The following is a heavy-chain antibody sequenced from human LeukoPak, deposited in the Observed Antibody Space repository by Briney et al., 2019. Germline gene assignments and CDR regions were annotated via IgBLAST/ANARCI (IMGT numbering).Heavy chain of an antibody. V-gene: IGHV3-30*18. Sequence: PGRSLRLSCAASGFTFSSYGTHWVRQAPGKGLEWVAVISYDGSNKYYADSVKGRFTISRDNSKNTLYLQMNSLRAEDTAVYYCAKARIAVAGRALDYWGQGTLVTVSS. CDR2: ISYDGSNK. CDR3: AKARIAVAGRALDY. D-gene: IGHD6-19*01. CDR1: GFTFSSYG. J-gene: IGHJ4*02.